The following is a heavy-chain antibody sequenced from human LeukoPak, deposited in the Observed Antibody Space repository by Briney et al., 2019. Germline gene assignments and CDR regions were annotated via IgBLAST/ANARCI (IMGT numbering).Heavy chain of an antibody. D-gene: IGHD3-22*01. CDR2: ISGGGGST. CDR3: AKGTSMIVVVTDSFDY. V-gene: IGHV3-23*01. CDR1: GFTFSSYA. Sequence: GGSLRLSCAASGFTFSSYAMSWVRQAPGKGLEWVSTISGGGGSTYYADSVKGRFTISRDNSKNTLYLQMNSLRAEDTAVYYCAKGTSMIVVVTDSFDYWGQGTLVTVSS. J-gene: IGHJ4*02.